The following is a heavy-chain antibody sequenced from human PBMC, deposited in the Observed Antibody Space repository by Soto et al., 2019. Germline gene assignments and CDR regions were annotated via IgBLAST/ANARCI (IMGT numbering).Heavy chain of an antibody. V-gene: IGHV4-59*01. Sequence: SETLSLTCTVSGGSISNYYWSWIRQSPGKGLEWIGYISYIGTTNYNPSLKSRVTISVDTSKNQFSLRLTSVTAADTAVYYCVRGGGGYGNGMIDYWGQGAPVTVSS. D-gene: IGHD5-18*01. J-gene: IGHJ4*02. CDR1: GGSISNYY. CDR2: ISYIGTT. CDR3: VRGGGGYGNGMIDY.